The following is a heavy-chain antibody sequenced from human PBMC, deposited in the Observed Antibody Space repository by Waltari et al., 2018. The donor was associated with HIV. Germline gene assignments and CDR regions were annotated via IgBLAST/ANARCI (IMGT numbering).Heavy chain of an antibody. CDR1: GITFDDYA. V-gene: IGHV3-9*01. D-gene: IGHD3-3*01. CDR3: VKDGASTIFGVLNGMDV. Sequence: EVQLVESGGGSVQPGRSLRLSCTASGITFDDYAMHWVRQPPGKGLEWVSGISWNSGDIAYADSVKGRFTISRDNTKNSLFLQMNSARVEDTALYYCVKDGASTIFGVLNGMDVWGQGTTVTVSS. CDR2: ISWNSGDI. J-gene: IGHJ6*02.